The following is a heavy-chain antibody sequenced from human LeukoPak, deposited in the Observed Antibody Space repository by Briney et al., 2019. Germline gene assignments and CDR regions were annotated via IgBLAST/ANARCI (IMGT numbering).Heavy chain of an antibody. CDR3: ARGWRAPGFAFDI. D-gene: IGHD3-3*01. CDR2: ISSSGSTI. V-gene: IGHV3-11*01. J-gene: IGHJ3*02. Sequence: GGSLRLSCAASGFTFSDYYMGWIRQAPGKGLEWVSYISSSGSTIHYADSVKGRFTISRDNAKNSLYLQMNSLRAEDTAVYYCARGWRAPGFAFDIWGQGTMVTVSS. CDR1: GFTFSDYY.